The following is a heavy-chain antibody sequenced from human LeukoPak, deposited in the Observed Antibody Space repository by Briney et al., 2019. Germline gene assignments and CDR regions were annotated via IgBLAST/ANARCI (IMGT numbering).Heavy chain of an antibody. CDR3: AKDGSGRNYFDY. V-gene: IGHV3-23*01. Sequence: GGSLRLSCAASGFTFSSNAMSWVRQAPGKGLEWVSAISGSGGSTYYADSVKGRFTISRDNSKNTLYLQMNSLRAEDTAVYYCAKDGSGRNYFDYWGQGTLVTVSP. D-gene: IGHD3-10*01. J-gene: IGHJ4*02. CDR2: ISGSGGST. CDR1: GFTFSSNA.